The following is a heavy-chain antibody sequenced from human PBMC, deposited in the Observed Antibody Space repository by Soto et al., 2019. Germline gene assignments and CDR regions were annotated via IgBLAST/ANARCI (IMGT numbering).Heavy chain of an antibody. CDR3: ARHRTAYYYGSGSYYKDY. CDR1: GGSISSSSYY. J-gene: IGHJ4*02. D-gene: IGHD3-10*01. V-gene: IGHV4-39*01. Sequence: SETLSLTCTVSGGSISSSSYYWGWIRQPPGKGLEWIGSIYYSGSTYYNPSLKSRVTISVDTSKNQFSLKLSSVTAADTAVYYFARHRTAYYYGSGSYYKDYWGQGTLVTVSS. CDR2: IYYSGST.